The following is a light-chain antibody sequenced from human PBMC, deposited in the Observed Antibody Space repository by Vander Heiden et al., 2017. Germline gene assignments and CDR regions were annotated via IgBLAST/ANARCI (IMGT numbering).Light chain of an antibody. V-gene: IGKV3-20*01. CDR2: GAS. CDR3: QQDGSSPHT. CDR1: QTVSGSY. Sequence: IVLAQSLCTLSLSPGEGATHSCRASQTVSGSYLAWYQQKVGQAPRLLIYGASSTAAGIADRFSGSGSGTGFTLTISRLAPGDFAVYYCQQDGSSPHTFGGGTRVEIK. J-gene: IGKJ4*01.